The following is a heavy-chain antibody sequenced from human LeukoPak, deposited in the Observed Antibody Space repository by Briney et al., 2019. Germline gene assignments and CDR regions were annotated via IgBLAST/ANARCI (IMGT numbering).Heavy chain of an antibody. CDR2: ISWEGGST. CDR3: AKAIAQRDSSGFYSEGQGFDY. J-gene: IGHJ4*02. CDR1: GFTFDEYT. Sequence: PGGSRRLAWVAAGFTFDEYTVDWVRHAAGEGREWVSLISWEGGSTYYADSVTAQFTIPRDSSNTSLALQTTSLSTEGPALYYSAKAIAQRDSSGFYSEGQGFDYWGQGTLVTVSS. D-gene: IGHD3-22*01. V-gene: IGHV3-43*01.